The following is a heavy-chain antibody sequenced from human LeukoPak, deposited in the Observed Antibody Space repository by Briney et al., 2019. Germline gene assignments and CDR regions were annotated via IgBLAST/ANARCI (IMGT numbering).Heavy chain of an antibody. J-gene: IGHJ4*02. CDR1: GFIYSRYS. Sequence: GGALRLSCVASGFIYSRYSMNWVRQAPGKGREWVSTISSGRDYLYHADSVRVRFTISRYNARNSLYMQMSSLRGEDTAIYYCARDLSLGMPGGFDYWGQGILVTVSS. CDR2: ISSGRDYL. D-gene: IGHD2-2*01. CDR3: ARDLSLGMPGGFDY. V-gene: IGHV3-21*01.